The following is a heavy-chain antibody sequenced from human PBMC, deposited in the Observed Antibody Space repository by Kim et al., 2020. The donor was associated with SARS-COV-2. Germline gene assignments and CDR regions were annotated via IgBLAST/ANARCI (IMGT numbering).Heavy chain of an antibody. D-gene: IGHD4-17*01. CDR1: GFTFSSYA. Sequence: GGSLRLSCAASGFTFSSYAMNWVRQAPGKGLEWVSGISVSGGSIKYADSVKGRVTISRDNSKNTLFLQMDSLRDEDTALYYCAKGNGGNYGYYFDYWGQGTLVTVSA. CDR2: ISVSGGSI. CDR3: AKGNGGNYGYYFDY. J-gene: IGHJ4*02. V-gene: IGHV3-23*01.